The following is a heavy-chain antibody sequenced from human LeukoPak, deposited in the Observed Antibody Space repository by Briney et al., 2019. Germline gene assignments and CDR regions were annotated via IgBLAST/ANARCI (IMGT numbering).Heavy chain of an antibody. CDR1: GGSISRYN. Sequence: SETLSLTCTVSGGSISRYNWRWVRQTAGKGLEWIGRIYTSGSTNYNPSLTSRVTISVDTSKIQFSLKLSSVTAADTAVYYCARYCSGGSCYPGGYYYYYMDVCGKGTPVTVSS. CDR2: IYTSGST. V-gene: IGHV4-4*07. D-gene: IGHD2-15*01. J-gene: IGHJ6*03. CDR3: ARYCSGGSCYPGGYYYYYMDV.